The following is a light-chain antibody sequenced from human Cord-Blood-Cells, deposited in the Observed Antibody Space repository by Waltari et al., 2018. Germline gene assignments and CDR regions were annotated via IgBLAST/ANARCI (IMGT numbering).Light chain of an antibody. J-gene: IGLJ1*01. Sequence: QSVLTQPPSASGTPGQRVTIPCSGSSSNIGSNYVSWYQQLPGTAPKLLIYRNNQRPSGVPDQFSGSKSGTSASLAISGLRSEDEADYYCAAWDDSLSGYVFGTGTKVTVL. CDR3: AAWDDSLSGYV. CDR1: SSNIGSNY. V-gene: IGLV1-47*01. CDR2: RNN.